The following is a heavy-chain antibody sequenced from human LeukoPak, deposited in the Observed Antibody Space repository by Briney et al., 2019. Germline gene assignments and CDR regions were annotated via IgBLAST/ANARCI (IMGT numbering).Heavy chain of an antibody. CDR2: IRYDGSNK. CDR1: GFTFSSYG. D-gene: IGHD5-12*01. V-gene: IGHV3-30*02. CDR3: TKDAVGSISGYLPD. Sequence: GGSLRLSCAASGFTFSSYGMHWVRQAPGKGLEWVAFIRYDGSNKYYADSVKGRFTISRDNAKNSLYLEMNSLRAEDTALYYCTKDAVGSISGYLPDWGQGTLVTVSA. J-gene: IGHJ4*02.